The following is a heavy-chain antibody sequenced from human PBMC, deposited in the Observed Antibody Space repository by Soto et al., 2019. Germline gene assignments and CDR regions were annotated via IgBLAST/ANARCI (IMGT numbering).Heavy chain of an antibody. Sequence: SETLSLTCAVYGGSFSCYYWSWIRQPPGKGLEWIGEINHSGSTNYNPSLKSRVTISVDTSKNQFSLKLSSVTAADTAVYYCARGRIGLGYCSGGSCYSLDYWGQGTLVTVSS. CDR3: ARGRIGLGYCSGGSCYSLDY. CDR2: INHSGST. V-gene: IGHV4-34*01. J-gene: IGHJ4*02. CDR1: GGSFSCYY. D-gene: IGHD2-15*01.